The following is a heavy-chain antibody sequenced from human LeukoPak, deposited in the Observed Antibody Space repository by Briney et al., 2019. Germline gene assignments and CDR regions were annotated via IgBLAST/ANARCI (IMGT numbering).Heavy chain of an antibody. CDR3: ARGPGIVGPFDY. CDR2: IYSGGST. Sequence: GGSLRLSCAASGFTVSSSYMSWVRQAPGKGLEWVSVIYSGGSTYYAGSVKGRFTISRDNSKNTLYLQMNSLRAEDTAVYYCARGPGIVGPFDYWGQGTLVTVSS. J-gene: IGHJ4*02. D-gene: IGHD3-22*01. CDR1: GFTVSSSY. V-gene: IGHV3-53*01.